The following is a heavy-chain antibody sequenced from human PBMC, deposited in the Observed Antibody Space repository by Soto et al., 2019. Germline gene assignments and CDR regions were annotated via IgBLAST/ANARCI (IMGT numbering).Heavy chain of an antibody. J-gene: IGHJ6*02. Sequence: SETLSLTCTVSGGSISSGGYYWSWIRQHPGKGLECIGYIYYSGSTYYNPSLKSRVTISVDTSKNQFSLKLSSVTAADTAVYYCARDVSDILTGPGGPGYYGMDVWGQGTTVTVSS. D-gene: IGHD3-9*01. CDR2: IYYSGST. V-gene: IGHV4-31*03. CDR1: GGSISSGGYY. CDR3: ARDVSDILTGPGGPGYYGMDV.